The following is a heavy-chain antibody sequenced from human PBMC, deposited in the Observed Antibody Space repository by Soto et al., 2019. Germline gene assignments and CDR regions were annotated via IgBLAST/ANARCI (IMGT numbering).Heavy chain of an antibody. D-gene: IGHD2-8*01. CDR3: WTAYANAWYSY. V-gene: IGHV4-59*02. Sequence: SETLSLTCSFSGDSVTSHYLTWIRQSPEKGLEWIGYMHYTGFSHYNPSLKSRLTISVDRSKNQFTLQLTSVTVEDTAVYYCWTAYANAWYSYWCQRTQVPVSA. CDR1: GDSVTSHY. CDR2: MHYTGFS. J-gene: IGHJ4*01.